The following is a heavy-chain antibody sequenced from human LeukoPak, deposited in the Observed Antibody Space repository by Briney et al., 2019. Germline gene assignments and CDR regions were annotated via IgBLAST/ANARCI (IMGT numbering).Heavy chain of an antibody. D-gene: IGHD1-26*01. CDR1: GFTFDDYA. CDR3: AKGANSGSYRIDY. Sequence: PGGSLRLSCAASGFTFDDYAMHWVGHAPGKGLEWVSFISGDGGTTYYADSVKGRFTISRDNSKNSPYLQMNSLRTEDTALYYCAKGANSGSYRIDYWGQGTLVTVSS. CDR2: ISGDGGTT. J-gene: IGHJ4*02. V-gene: IGHV3-43*02.